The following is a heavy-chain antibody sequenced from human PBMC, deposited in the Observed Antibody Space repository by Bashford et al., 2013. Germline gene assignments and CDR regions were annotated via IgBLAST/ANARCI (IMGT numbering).Heavy chain of an antibody. Sequence: SETLSLTCTVSGGSITKTGFYWAWNRQSPGKGLEWIASVSYSGSTYYNPSLKSRVTISVDTSKNQFSLKLSSVTAADTAVYYCARDLGQIGFDPWGQGTLVTVSS. CDR1: GGSITKTGFY. J-gene: IGHJ5*02. D-gene: IGHD2/OR15-2a*01. V-gene: IGHV4-39*07. CDR2: VSYSGST. CDR3: ARDLGQIGFDP.